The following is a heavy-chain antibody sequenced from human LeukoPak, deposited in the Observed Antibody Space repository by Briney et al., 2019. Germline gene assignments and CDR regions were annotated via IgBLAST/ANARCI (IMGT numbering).Heavy chain of an antibody. CDR2: IYSSGSA. CDR3: ARLHASRAEEFDP. V-gene: IGHV4-59*03. Sequence: PSETLSLTCTVSGGSISGYYWSWIRQPPGKGLEWIGYIYSSGSASYNPSLISRVTIIVDTSKNQFSLTLTSVTAADTAVYYCARLHASRAEEFDPWGQGTLVTVSS. J-gene: IGHJ5*02. D-gene: IGHD3-16*01. CDR1: GGSISGYY.